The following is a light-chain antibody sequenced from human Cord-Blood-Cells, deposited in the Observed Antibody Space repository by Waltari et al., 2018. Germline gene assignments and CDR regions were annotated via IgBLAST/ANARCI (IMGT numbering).Light chain of an antibody. J-gene: IGKJ1*01. CDR1: QRISSY. CDR3: QQSYSTPWT. CDR2: AAS. V-gene: IGKV1-39*01. Sequence: DIQMTQSPSSLSASVGDSVTLTCRASQRISSYLNWYQQKPGKAPKLLIYAASSLQSGVPSRFSGSGSGTDFTLTISSLQPEDFATYYCQQSYSTPWTFGQGTKVEIK.